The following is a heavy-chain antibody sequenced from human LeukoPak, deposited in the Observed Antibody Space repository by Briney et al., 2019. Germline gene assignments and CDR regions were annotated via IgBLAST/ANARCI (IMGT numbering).Heavy chain of an antibody. V-gene: IGHV3-23*01. CDR2: ISGSGRSP. CDR3: ATGGIFGVAVAH. CDR1: GFTFSSYS. Sequence: GGSLRLSCAASGFTFSSYSMSWVRLAPGKGLEWVSGISGSGRSPYYADSVKGRFTISRDNSKNTLYLQMNSLRAEDTAVYYCATGGIFGVAVAHWGQGTLVTVSS. J-gene: IGHJ5*02. D-gene: IGHD3-3*01.